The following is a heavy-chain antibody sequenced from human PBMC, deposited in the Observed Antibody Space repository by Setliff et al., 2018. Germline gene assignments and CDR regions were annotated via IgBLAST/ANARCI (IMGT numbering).Heavy chain of an antibody. CDR2: VDPKDGQA. CDR1: GYRFIVYY. CDR3: ATDLAIRGVQFDY. D-gene: IGHD3-10*01. J-gene: IGHJ4*02. Sequence: ASVKVSCKGSGYRFIVYYIHWVRQTPGKGLEWMGRVDPKDGQAIYAKKFQGRFTITADTSIDTAYMELSSLTSEDTAVDYCATDLAIRGVQFDYWGRRTLVTVSS. V-gene: IGHV1-69-2*01.